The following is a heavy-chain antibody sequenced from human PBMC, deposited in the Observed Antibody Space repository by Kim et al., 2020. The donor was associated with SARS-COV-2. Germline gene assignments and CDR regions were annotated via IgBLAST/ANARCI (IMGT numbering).Heavy chain of an antibody. Sequence: SETLSLTCTVSGDSITSYCWGWIRQTPGKGLEWIGYIDHRGSSKYNPSLKSRGIILADTSKNQFFLILMSITAADTAVFYFSRVVAAVDDYFDSWAQGTL. J-gene: IGHJ4*02. V-gene: IGHV4-59*13. CDR3: SRVVAAVDDYFDS. CDR1: GDSITSYC. CDR2: IDHRGSS. D-gene: IGHD2-2*01.